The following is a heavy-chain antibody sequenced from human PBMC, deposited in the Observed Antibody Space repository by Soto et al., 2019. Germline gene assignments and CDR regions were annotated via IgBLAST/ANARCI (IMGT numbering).Heavy chain of an antibody. CDR3: ANGQGWSYYYAS. J-gene: IGHJ4*02. D-gene: IGHD2-15*01. CDR1: GYTFSSYA. CDR2: IGGSGGT. Sequence: EVQMLESGGGLVQPGGSLRLSCAASGYTFSSYAMSWVRLAPGKGLECFSSIGGSGGTYYADSVKGRFTISTDNSKNMLCLHLNRLRAEDTAMDYCANGQGWSYYYASWCQGTLVTVSS. V-gene: IGHV3-23*01.